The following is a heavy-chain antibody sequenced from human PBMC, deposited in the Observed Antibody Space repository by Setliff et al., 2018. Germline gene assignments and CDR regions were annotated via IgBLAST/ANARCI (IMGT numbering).Heavy chain of an antibody. CDR2: IDPSGNT. Sequence: PSETLSLTCAVYGESFSGINYWSWIRQPAGKGLEWIGHIDPSGNTNYHPSLKSRVTISGDTSKNQFSLKLTSVTAADTAVYYCARGLHSGTYWGTRPLGLDYWGQGSLVTVSS. D-gene: IGHD1-26*01. CDR1: GESFSGINY. CDR3: ARGLHSGTYWGTRPLGLDY. V-gene: IGHV4-61*09. J-gene: IGHJ4*02.